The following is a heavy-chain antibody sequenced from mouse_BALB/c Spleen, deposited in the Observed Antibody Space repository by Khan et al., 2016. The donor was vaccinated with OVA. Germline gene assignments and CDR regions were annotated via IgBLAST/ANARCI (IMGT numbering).Heavy chain of an antibody. CDR3: ATLYSNPFAY. CDR1: GFNIKDTY. V-gene: IGHV14-3*02. J-gene: IGHJ3*01. D-gene: IGHD2-5*01. Sequence: EVQLVESGAELVKPGASVNLSCSASGFNIKDTYIHWVKQRPEQGLEWIGRIDPPNDDSKFGPKFQDKATLTADTSSNTAYLQLTSLPSEDTVVYYCATLYSNPFAYWGQGTLVSVSA. CDR2: IDPPNDDS.